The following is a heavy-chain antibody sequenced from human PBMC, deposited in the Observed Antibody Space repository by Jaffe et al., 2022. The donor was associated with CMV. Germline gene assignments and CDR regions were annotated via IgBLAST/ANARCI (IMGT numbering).Heavy chain of an antibody. CDR1: GYTFTSYY. CDR2: INPSGGST. CDR3: ARTYGDYVQKHDYYFDY. D-gene: IGHD4-17*01. Sequence: QVQLVQSGAEVKKPGASVKVSCKASGYTFTSYYMHWVRQAPGQGLEWMGIINPSGGSTSYAQKFQGRVTMTRDTSTSTVYMELSSLRSEDTAVYYCARTYGDYVQKHDYYFDYWGQGTLVTVSS. V-gene: IGHV1-46*01. J-gene: IGHJ4*02.